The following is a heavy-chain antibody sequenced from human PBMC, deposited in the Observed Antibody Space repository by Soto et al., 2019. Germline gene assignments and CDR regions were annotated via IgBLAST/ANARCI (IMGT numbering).Heavy chain of an antibody. CDR3: ARTLYDILTGEFDY. CDR1: GYTFTSYG. V-gene: IGHV1-18*01. J-gene: IGHJ4*02. CDR2: ISAYNGNT. D-gene: IGHD3-9*01. Sequence: ASVKVSCKASGYTFTSYGISWVRQAPGQGLEWMGWISAYNGNTNYAQKLQGRVTMTTDTSTSTAYMELRSPRSDDTAVYYCARTLYDILTGEFDYWGQGTLVTVSS.